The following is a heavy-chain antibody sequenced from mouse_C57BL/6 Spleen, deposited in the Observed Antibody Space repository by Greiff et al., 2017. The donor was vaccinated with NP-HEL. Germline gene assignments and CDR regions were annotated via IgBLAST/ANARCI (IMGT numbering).Heavy chain of an antibody. D-gene: IGHD1-1*01. CDR3: ARSDYYGSSYGAWFAY. V-gene: IGHV1-81*01. CDR2: IYPRSGNT. CDR1: GYTFTSYG. Sequence: QVQLKESGAELARPGASVKLSCKASGYTFTSYGISWVKQRTGQGLEWIGEIYPRSGNTYYNEKFKGKATLTADKSSSTAYMELRSLTSEDSAVYFCARSDYYGSSYGAWFAYWGQGTLVTVSA. J-gene: IGHJ3*01.